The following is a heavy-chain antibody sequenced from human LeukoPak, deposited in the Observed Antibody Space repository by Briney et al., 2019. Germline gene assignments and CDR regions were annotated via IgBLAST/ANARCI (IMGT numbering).Heavy chain of an antibody. CDR1: GGSISSYY. V-gene: IGHV4-59*08. J-gene: IGHJ4*02. CDR3: ARLVRGVRTPYFDY. Sequence: KASETLSLTCTVSGGSISSYYWSWIRQPPGKGLEWIGYIYYSGSTNYNPSLKSRVTISVDTSKNQFSLKLSSVTAADTAVYYCARLVRGVRTPYFDYWGQGTLVTVSS. D-gene: IGHD3-10*01. CDR2: IYYSGST.